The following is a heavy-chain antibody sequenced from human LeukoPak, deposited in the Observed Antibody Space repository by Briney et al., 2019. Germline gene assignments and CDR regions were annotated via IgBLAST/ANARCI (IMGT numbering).Heavy chain of an antibody. CDR1: GFILSDHH. Sequence: GGSLRLSCAASGFILSDHHMDWVRQAPGKGLEWVAVISYDGSNKYYADSVKGRFTISRDNSKNTLYLQMNSLRAEDTAVYYCARDTPQAAMVIDYWGQGTLVTVSS. CDR2: ISYDGSNK. CDR3: ARDTPQAAMVIDY. J-gene: IGHJ4*02. V-gene: IGHV3-30*03. D-gene: IGHD5-18*01.